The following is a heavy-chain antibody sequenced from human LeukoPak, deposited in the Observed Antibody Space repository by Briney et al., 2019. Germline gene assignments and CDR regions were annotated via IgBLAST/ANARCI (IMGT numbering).Heavy chain of an antibody. D-gene: IGHD2-8*01. Sequence: GESLKISCKGSGYSFTSYWIGWVRQMPGKGLEWMGIIYPDDSDTGYSPSFQGRVSISADTSNSTAYLQWSSLEASDTAIYYCARRLMPGGNSWLNWSDPWGQGTLVTVSS. J-gene: IGHJ5*02. V-gene: IGHV5-51*01. CDR2: IYPDDSDT. CDR1: GYSFTSYW. CDR3: ARRLMPGGNSWLNWSDP.